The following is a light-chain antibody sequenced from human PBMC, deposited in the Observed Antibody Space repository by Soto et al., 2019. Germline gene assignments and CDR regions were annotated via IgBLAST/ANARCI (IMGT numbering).Light chain of an antibody. V-gene: IGKV3-15*01. Sequence: DILMTLSPATLSVPQGEAVTFSCRASRGVSNRLAWYQHKPGQAPRLLISGASNGATGIPPKFSGSGSGAEFTLTISSLQSEDLAVYYCQQYDTWPLTFGGGTKVDIK. CDR3: QQYDTWPLT. CDR1: RGVSNR. CDR2: GAS. J-gene: IGKJ4*01.